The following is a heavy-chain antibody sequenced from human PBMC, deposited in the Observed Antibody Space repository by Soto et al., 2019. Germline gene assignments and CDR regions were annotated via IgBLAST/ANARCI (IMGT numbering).Heavy chain of an antibody. J-gene: IGHJ4*02. CDR2: IVVGSGNT. CDR3: AAVAAPYYFDY. CDR1: GFTFTSSA. Sequence: QMPLVQSGPEVKKPGTSVKVSCKASGFTFTSSAVQWVRQARGQRLEWIGWIVVGSGNTNYAQKFQERVTITRDMSTSTAYMELSSPRSEDTAAYYCAAVAAPYYFDYWGQGTLVTVSS. V-gene: IGHV1-58*01.